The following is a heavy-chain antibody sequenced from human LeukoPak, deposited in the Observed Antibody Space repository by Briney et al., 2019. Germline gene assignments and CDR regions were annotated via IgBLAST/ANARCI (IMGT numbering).Heavy chain of an antibody. Sequence: KASETLSLTCAVYGGSFSGYYWSWIRQPPGKGLEWIGEINHSGSTNYNPSLKSRVTISVDTSKNQFSLKLSSVTAADTAVYYCARRGYYFDYWGQGTLVTVSS. D-gene: IGHD3-10*01. CDR3: ARRGYYFDY. V-gene: IGHV4-34*01. J-gene: IGHJ4*02. CDR1: GGSFSGYY. CDR2: INHSGST.